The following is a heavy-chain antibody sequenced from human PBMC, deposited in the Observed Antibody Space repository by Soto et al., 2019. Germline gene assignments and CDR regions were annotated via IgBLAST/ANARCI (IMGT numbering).Heavy chain of an antibody. D-gene: IGHD2-2*01. J-gene: IGHJ2*01. Sequence: GGSLRLSCAASGFTFSSYSMNWVRKAPGKGLEWVSYISSNSWTIYYPDSVQGRFTNSRDKAKSSLHLQMDSLRDEDTTVYYCARGPSAAAPLSDWYFDLWGRGTLVTVSS. CDR3: ARGPSAAAPLSDWYFDL. CDR2: ISSNSWTI. CDR1: GFTFSSYS. V-gene: IGHV3-48*02.